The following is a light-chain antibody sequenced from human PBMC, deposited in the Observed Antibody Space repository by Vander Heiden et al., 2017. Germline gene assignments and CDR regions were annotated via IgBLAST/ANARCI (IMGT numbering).Light chain of an antibody. CDR3: QQYYSSPLT. Sequence: DIVMAQSPDFLPVSLGERATLNCRSSQSLLHSSDNQNYLAWYQQKPGQPPKLLIYWASTRNVGVTNRFRGSGSGTHFTLTIDSLQAEDVAVYYCQQYYSSPLTFGGGTRLEI. V-gene: IGKV4-1*01. J-gene: IGKJ4*01. CDR1: QSLLHSSDNQNY. CDR2: WAS.